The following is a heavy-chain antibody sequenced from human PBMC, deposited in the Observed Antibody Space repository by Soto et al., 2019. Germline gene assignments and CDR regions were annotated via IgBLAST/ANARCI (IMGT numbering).Heavy chain of an antibody. CDR3: ARQWGGTVTFGGVTLTFDP. J-gene: IGHJ5*02. V-gene: IGHV4-39*01. CDR1: GGSISSSSYY. CDR2: IYYSGST. Sequence: SETLSLTCTVSGGSISSSSYYWGWIRQPPGKGLEWIGSIYYSGSTYYNPSLKSRVTISVDTSKNQFSLKLSSVTAADTAVYYCARQWGGTVTFGGVTLTFDPWGQGTLVTVSS. D-gene: IGHD3-16*01.